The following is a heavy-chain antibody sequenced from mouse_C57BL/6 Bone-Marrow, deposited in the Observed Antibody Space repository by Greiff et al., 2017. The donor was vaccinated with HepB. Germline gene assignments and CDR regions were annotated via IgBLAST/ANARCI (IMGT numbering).Heavy chain of an antibody. D-gene: IGHD1-1*01. CDR1: GYTFTSYG. V-gene: IGHV1-81*01. Sequence: VKLVESGAELARPGASVKLSCKASGYTFTSYGISWVKQRTGQGLEWIGEIYPRSGNTYYNEKFKGKATLTADKSSSTAYMELRSLTSEDSAVYFCAREGITTVVAHWYFDVWGTGTTVTVSS. CDR3: AREGITTVVAHWYFDV. J-gene: IGHJ1*03. CDR2: IYPRSGNT.